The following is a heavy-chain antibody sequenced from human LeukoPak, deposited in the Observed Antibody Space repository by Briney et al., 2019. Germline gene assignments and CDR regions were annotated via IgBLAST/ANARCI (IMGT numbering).Heavy chain of an antibody. CDR1: GYTFTGYY. Sequence: GASVKVSCKASGYTFTGYYMHWVRQAPGQGLEWMGWINPNSGGTNYAQKFQGRVTMTRGTSISTAYMELSRLRSDDTAVYYCARVKYDYVWGSYRPGLFDYWGQGTLVTVSS. CDR2: INPNSGGT. J-gene: IGHJ4*02. V-gene: IGHV1-2*02. D-gene: IGHD3-16*02. CDR3: ARVKYDYVWGSYRPGLFDY.